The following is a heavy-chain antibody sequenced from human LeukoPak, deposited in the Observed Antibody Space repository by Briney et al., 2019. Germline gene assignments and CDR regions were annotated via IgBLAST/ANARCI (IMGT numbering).Heavy chain of an antibody. CDR2: IGGGGGST. CDR1: GFTFRTYA. CDR3: AKDLGDYDTSGCLDY. Sequence: GGSLILSCAASGFTFRTYAMSWVRQAPGKGLEWVSGIGGGGGSTYYAGSVKGRFTISRDNSKNTVYLLMNSLRAEDTAVYYCAKDLGDYDTSGCLDYWGQGTLVTVSS. J-gene: IGHJ4*02. D-gene: IGHD3-22*01. V-gene: IGHV3-23*01.